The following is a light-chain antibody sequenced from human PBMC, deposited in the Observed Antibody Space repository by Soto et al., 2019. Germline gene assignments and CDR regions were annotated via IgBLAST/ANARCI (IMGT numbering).Light chain of an antibody. CDR1: QSVSSNY. V-gene: IGKV3-20*01. J-gene: IGKJ4*01. CDR3: QQYGSSPLT. CDR2: RAS. Sequence: EILLAQSPGTLSLFPGGRATLSCRASQSVSSNYLAWYQQKPGQAPKVLIYRASSRATGIPDRFSGSGSGTDFTLTISRLEPEDFAVYYCQQYGSSPLTFGGGTKVDIK.